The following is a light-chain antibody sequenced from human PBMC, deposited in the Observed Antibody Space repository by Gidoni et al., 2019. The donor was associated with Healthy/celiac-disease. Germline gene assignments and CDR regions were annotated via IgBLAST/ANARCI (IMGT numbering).Light chain of an antibody. CDR1: QGSSNY. CDR2: AAS. J-gene: IGKJ3*01. V-gene: IGKV1-27*01. CDR3: QKYNSALHSA. Sequence: DIQMTQAPSSLSASVGDRVTITCRASQGSSNYLAWYQQKPGKVPKPLIYAASTLQSGVPSRFSGSGSGTDFTLTISSLQPEDVATYYCQKYNSALHSAFGPGTKVDIK.